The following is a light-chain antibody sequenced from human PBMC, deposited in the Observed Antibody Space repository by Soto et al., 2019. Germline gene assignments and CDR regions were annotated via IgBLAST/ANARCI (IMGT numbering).Light chain of an antibody. CDR3: QQYNNWPSIT. Sequence: IVLTQSPGTLSLYPGESATLSCGASQSVSSRFLAWYQQKPGRAPRVLIYDASTRATGVPDRFSGSGSGTEFTLTISSLQSEDFAVYYCQQYNNWPSITFGQGTRLEIK. CDR2: DAS. V-gene: IGKV3D-15*01. J-gene: IGKJ5*01. CDR1: QSVSSR.